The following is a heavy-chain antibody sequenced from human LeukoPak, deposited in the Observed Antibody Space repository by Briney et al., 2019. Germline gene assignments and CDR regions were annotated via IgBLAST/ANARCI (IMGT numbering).Heavy chain of an antibody. Sequence: PGGSLRLSCAASGFTFSTYWMMWVRQAPGKGLEWVANINEDGSEEYYADSVEGRFTISRDNAKNSLDLQMSSLNAEDTAVYYCARSKIDYWGQGTLVTVSS. J-gene: IGHJ4*02. V-gene: IGHV3-7*01. D-gene: IGHD4-11*01. CDR2: INEDGSEE. CDR1: GFTFSTYW. CDR3: ARSKIDY.